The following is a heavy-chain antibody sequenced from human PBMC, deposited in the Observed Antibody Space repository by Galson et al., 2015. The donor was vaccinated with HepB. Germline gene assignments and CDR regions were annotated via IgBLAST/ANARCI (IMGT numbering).Heavy chain of an antibody. V-gene: IGHV5-51*03. Sequence: QSGAEVKEPGESLKISCKASGYSFTSFWIGWVRQTPGKGLEWMGIIYPGDSDTRYSPSFQGQVTISADKSVSTAYLQWSSLRASDTAMYYCARFGSSYPFDYWGQGTLVTVSS. D-gene: IGHD6-6*01. CDR3: ARFGSSYPFDY. CDR2: IYPGDSDT. CDR1: GYSFTSFW. J-gene: IGHJ4*02.